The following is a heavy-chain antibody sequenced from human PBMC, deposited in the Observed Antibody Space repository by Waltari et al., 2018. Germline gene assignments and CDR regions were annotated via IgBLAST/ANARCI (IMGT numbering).Heavy chain of an antibody. V-gene: IGHV3-53*01. D-gene: IGHD2-15*01. CDR2: IYSGGST. CDR1: GFTVSSNY. CDR3: ARGYCSGGSCYRVYWYFDL. Sequence: EVQLVESGGGLIQPGGSLRLSCAASGFTVSSNYMSWVRQAPGKGLEWVSVIYSGGSTYYADSVKGRFTISRDNSKNTLYLQVNSLRAEDTAVYYCARGYCSGGSCYRVYWYFDLWGRGTLVTVSS. J-gene: IGHJ2*01.